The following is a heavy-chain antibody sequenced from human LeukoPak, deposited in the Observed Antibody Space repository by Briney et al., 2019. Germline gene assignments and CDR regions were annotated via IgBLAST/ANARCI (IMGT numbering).Heavy chain of an antibody. V-gene: IGHV4-30-4*08. CDR3: ARVRSGWYYMDV. D-gene: IGHD6-19*01. Sequence: SQTLSLTCTVSSGSISSGEYYWSWIRQPPGKGLEWIGYIYYSGSTYYNPSLKSRVTISVDTSKNQFSLKLSSVTAADTAVYYCARVRSGWYYMDVWGKGTTVTVSS. J-gene: IGHJ6*03. CDR1: SGSISSGEYY. CDR2: IYYSGST.